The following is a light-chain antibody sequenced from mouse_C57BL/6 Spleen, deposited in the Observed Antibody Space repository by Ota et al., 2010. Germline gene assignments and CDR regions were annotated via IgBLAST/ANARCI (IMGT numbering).Light chain of an antibody. CDR1: QGISNY. J-gene: IGKJ2*01. CDR3: LQYNEFPYT. CDR2: YTS. Sequence: DIQMTQTTSSLSASLGDRVTISCSASQGISNYLNWYQQKPDGTVKLLIYYTSSLHSGVPSRFSGSGSGTDYSLTISNLEPEDIATYYCLQYNEFPYTFGGGTKLEIK. V-gene: IGKV10-94*01.